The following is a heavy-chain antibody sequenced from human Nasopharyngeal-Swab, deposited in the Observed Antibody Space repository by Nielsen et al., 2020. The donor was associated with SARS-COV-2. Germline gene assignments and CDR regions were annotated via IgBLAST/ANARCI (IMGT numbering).Heavy chain of an antibody. CDR1: GFTFNNYN. CDR2: ISRSSGYI. CDR3: TRDGRYSDYDSYYYYYMDV. D-gene: IGHD5-12*01. V-gene: IGHV3-21*04. J-gene: IGHJ6*03. Sequence: GESLKISCAASGFTFNNYNFNWVRQAPGKGLEWVSSISRSSGYIYYADSVKGRFTISRDNAKNSLYLQMNSLRDEDTAVYYCTRDGRYSDYDSYYYYYMDVWGKGTTVTVSS.